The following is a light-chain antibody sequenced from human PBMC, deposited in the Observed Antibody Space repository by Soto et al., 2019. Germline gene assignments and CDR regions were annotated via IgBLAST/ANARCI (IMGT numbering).Light chain of an antibody. CDR1: QSVSSY. Sequence: IVLTQSPATLSLSLWERATLSRRASQSVSSYLAWYQQKPGQAPRLLIYDASNRATGIPARFSGSGSGTDFTLTISSLEPEDFAVYYCQHRSYWPFTFGPGTKVDIK. J-gene: IGKJ3*01. V-gene: IGKV3-11*01. CDR2: DAS. CDR3: QHRSYWPFT.